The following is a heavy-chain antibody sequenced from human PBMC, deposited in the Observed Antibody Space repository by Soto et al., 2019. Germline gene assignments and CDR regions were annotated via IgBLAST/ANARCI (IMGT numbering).Heavy chain of an antibody. CDR3: ANGTPFDY. J-gene: IGHJ4*02. D-gene: IGHD1-1*01. V-gene: IGHV3-30*18. Sequence: GGSLRLSCAASGFTFSSYGMHWVRQAPGKGLEWVAVISYDGSNKYYADSVKGRFTVSRDNSKNTLYLQMNSLRAEDTAVYYCANGTPFDYWGQGTLVTVSS. CDR2: ISYDGSNK. CDR1: GFTFSSYG.